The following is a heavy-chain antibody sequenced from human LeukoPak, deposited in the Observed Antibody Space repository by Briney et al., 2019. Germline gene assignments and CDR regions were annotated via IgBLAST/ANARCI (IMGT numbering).Heavy chain of an antibody. D-gene: IGHD5-18*01. CDR3: AKAGYSYGPYSYYFDY. J-gene: IGHJ4*02. V-gene: IGHV3-9*03. Sequence: GRSLRLSCAASGFTFDDYAMHWVRHAPWKGLVWVSGISWNSGSIGYADSVKGRFTISRDNAKNSLYLQMNSLRAEDMALYYCAKAGYSYGPYSYYFDYWGQGTLVTVSS. CDR1: GFTFDDYA. CDR2: ISWNSGSI.